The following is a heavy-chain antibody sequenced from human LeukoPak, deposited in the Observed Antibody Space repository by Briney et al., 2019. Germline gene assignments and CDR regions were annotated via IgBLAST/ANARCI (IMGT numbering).Heavy chain of an antibody. CDR1: GFTFDVHA. J-gene: IGHJ5*02. CDR2: ISWNSDTI. CDR3: AKDPSSSWYTWFDP. V-gene: IGHV3-9*01. D-gene: IGHD6-13*01. Sequence: GGSLRLSCAASGFTFDVHAMHWVRQAPGKGLEWVSGISWNSDTIGYADSVQGRFTISRDNAKRTLYLQMNSLRAEDTAVYYCAKDPSSSWYTWFDPWGQGTLVTVSS.